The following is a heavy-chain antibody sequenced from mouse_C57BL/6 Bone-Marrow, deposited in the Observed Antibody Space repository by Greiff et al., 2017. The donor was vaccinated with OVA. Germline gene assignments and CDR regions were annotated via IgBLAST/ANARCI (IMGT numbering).Heavy chain of an antibody. V-gene: IGHV1-50*01. J-gene: IGHJ1*03. CDR3: YYVWYFDV. Sequence: QVQLQQSGAELVKPGASVKLSCKASGYTFTSYWMQWVKQRPGQGLEWIGEIDPSDSYTNYNQKFKGKATLTVDTSSSTAYMQLSSLTSEDSAVDYCYYVWYFDVWGTGTTVTVSS. CDR1: GYTFTSYW. D-gene: IGHD1-1*01. CDR2: IDPSDSYT.